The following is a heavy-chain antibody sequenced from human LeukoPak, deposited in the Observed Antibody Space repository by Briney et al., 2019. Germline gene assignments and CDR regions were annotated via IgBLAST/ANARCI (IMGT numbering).Heavy chain of an antibody. J-gene: IGHJ4*02. V-gene: IGHV4-39*01. CDR3: ASNIAVATVTDY. Sequence: PSETLSLTCTVSGGSICSSSYYWGWIRQPPGKGLEWIGSIYYSGSTYYNPSLKSRVTISVDTSKNQFSLKLSSVTAAGTAVYYCASNIAVATVTDYWGQGTLVTVSS. CDR2: IYYSGST. D-gene: IGHD6-19*01. CDR1: GGSICSSSYY.